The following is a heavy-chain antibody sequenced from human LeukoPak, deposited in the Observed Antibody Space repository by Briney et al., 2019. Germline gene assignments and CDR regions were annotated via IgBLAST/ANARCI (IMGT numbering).Heavy chain of an antibody. CDR1: GGTFSSYA. CDR3: ARDSLGDNWKQPPYYCYYYMDV. Sequence: SVKVFCKASGGTFSSYAISWVRQAPGQGLEWMGGIIPIFGTANYAQKFQGRVTITTDESTSTAYMELSSLRSEDTAVYYCARDSLGDNWKQPPYYCYYYMDVWGKGTTVTVSS. D-gene: IGHD1-20*01. V-gene: IGHV1-69*05. CDR2: IIPIFGTA. J-gene: IGHJ6*03.